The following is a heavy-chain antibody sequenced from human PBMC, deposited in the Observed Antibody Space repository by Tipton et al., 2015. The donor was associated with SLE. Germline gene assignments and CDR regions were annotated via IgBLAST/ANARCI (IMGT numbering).Heavy chain of an antibody. CDR3: ARDFKGGFYDFWSGYYSH. Sequence: TLSLTCAVYGGSFSGYYWSWIRQPPGKGLEWIGEINHSGSTYYNPSLKSRVTISVDTSKNQFSLKLSSVTAADTAVYYCARDFKGGFYDFWSGYYSHWGQGTLVTVSS. CDR1: GGSFSGYY. J-gene: IGHJ4*02. D-gene: IGHD3-3*01. V-gene: IGHV4-34*01. CDR2: INHSGST.